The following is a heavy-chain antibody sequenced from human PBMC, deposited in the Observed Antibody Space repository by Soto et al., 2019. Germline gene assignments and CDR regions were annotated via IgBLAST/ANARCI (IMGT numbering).Heavy chain of an antibody. J-gene: IGHJ4*02. CDR3: ALRSMAVVPEY. D-gene: IGHD3-22*01. Sequence: QVQLQESGPGLVKPSETLSLTCAVSGYSISTYYCMWIRQPPGKGLESIGYLYYGRSANYNPSLKSRVTLSVDTSTNQCSLTLSSMTAADTAVYYCALRSMAVVPEYWGQGTLVTVSS. V-gene: IGHV4-59*01. CDR2: LYYGRSA. CDR1: GYSISTYY.